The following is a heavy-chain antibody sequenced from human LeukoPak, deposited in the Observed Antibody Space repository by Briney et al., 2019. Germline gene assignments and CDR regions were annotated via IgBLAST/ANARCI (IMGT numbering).Heavy chain of an antibody. D-gene: IGHD6-13*01. V-gene: IGHV4-59*01. Sequence: SETLSLTCTVSGIRQPPGRGLGWIGCIYYSGSTNYNPSLKGRVTISVDTSKNQFSLKLSSVTAADTAVYYCARYSTTNAFDIWGQGTMITVSS. J-gene: IGHJ3*02. CDR3: ARYSTTNAFDI. CDR2: IYYSGST. CDR1: G.